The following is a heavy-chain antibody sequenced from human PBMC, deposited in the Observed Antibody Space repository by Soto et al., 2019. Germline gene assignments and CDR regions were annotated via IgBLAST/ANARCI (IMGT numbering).Heavy chain of an antibody. J-gene: IGHJ4*02. CDR3: ARSRGGYFDY. V-gene: IGHV4-59*01. CDR2: FYYSGST. Sequence: SETLSLTCAVYGGSFSSYYWSWIRQPPGKGLEWIGYFYYSGSTNYNPSLKSRVTISVDTSKNQFSLKLSSVNAADTAVYYCARSRGGYFDYWGQGTLVTVSS. D-gene: IGHD3-22*01. CDR1: GGSFSSYY.